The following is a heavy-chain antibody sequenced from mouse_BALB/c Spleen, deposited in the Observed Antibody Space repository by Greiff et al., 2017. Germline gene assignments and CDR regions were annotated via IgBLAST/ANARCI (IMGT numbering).Heavy chain of an antibody. CDR2: INPSSGYT. CDR3: AYYGNYPSYAMDY. D-gene: IGHD2-1*01. J-gene: IGHJ4*01. CDR1: GYTFTSYT. V-gene: IGHV1-4*02. Sequence: VQLQQSAAELARPGASVKMSCKASGYTFTSYTMHWVKQRPGQGLEWIGYINPSSGYTEYNQKFKDKTTLTADKSSSTAYMQLSSLTSEDSAVYYCAYYGNYPSYAMDYWGQGTSVTVSS.